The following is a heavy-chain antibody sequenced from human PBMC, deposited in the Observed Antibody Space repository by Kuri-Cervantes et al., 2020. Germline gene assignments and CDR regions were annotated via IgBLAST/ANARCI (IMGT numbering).Heavy chain of an antibody. D-gene: IGHD3-10*01. CDR2: IIPILGIA. Sequence: SVKVSCKAPGCTFSSYTISWVRQAPGQGLEWMGRIIPILGIANYAQKFQGRVTITADKSTSTAYMELSSLRSEDTAVYYCARSITMVRGRPPRFDYWGQGTLVTVSS. CDR1: GCTFSSYT. J-gene: IGHJ4*02. CDR3: ARSITMVRGRPPRFDY. V-gene: IGHV1-69*02.